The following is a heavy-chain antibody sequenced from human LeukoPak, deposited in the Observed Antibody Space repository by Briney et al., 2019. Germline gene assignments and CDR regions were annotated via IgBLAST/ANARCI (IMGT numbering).Heavy chain of an antibody. Sequence: KSSETLSLTCAVYGGSFSGYYWSWIRQPPGKGLEWIGEINHSGSINYNPSLKSRVTISVDTSKNQFSLKLSSVTAADTAVYYCARVSSGWLYYFDYWGQGTLVTVSS. V-gene: IGHV4-34*01. J-gene: IGHJ4*02. CDR3: ARVSSGWLYYFDY. CDR1: GGSFSGYY. CDR2: INHSGSI. D-gene: IGHD6-19*01.